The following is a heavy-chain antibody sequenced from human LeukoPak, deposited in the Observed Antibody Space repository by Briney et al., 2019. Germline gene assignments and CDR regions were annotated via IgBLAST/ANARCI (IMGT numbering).Heavy chain of an antibody. V-gene: IGHV3-21*04. D-gene: IGHD4-17*01. CDR3: ARDVPLHDYGVTGFDY. CDR1: GFTFSTYS. J-gene: IGHJ4*02. Sequence: PGGSLRLSCAASGFTFSTYSMNWVRQAPGKGLEWVSSISSSSSSIFYADSVKGRFTISRDNAKNSLYLQMNSLRAEDTALYYCARDVPLHDYGVTGFDYWGQGTLVTVSS. CDR2: ISSSSSSI.